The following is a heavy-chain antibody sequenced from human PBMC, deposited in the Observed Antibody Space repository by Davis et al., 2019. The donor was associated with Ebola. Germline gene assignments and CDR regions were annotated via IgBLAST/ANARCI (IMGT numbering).Heavy chain of an antibody. CDR3: AKGDIAAAVAY. V-gene: IGHV3-23*01. CDR1: GFTFSNYG. Sequence: GGSLRLSCAASGFTFSNYGMVWVRQAPGKGLEWVSSISDTGGSIHYADSVKGRFTISRDNSKNTLYLQMNSLRAEDTAVYYCAKGDIAAAVAYWGQGTLVTVSS. J-gene: IGHJ4*02. D-gene: IGHD6-13*01. CDR2: ISDTGGSI.